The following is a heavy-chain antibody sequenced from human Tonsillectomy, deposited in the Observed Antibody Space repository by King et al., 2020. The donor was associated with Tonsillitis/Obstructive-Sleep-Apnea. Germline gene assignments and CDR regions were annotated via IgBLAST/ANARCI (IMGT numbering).Heavy chain of an antibody. V-gene: IGHV3-23*04. Sequence: QLVQSGGGLVQPGGSLRLSCAVSGFTFSSYAMSWVRQAPGKGLEWCSSISGSGCSTYYADSVKGRFTNYRDTSKNTLYLQMNSLRAEDTAVYYCASTPPKGSNRYYFDYWGQGTLVTVSS. J-gene: IGHJ4*02. D-gene: IGHD3-16*02. CDR2: ISGSGCST. CDR1: GFTFSSYA. CDR3: ASTPPKGSNRYYFDY.